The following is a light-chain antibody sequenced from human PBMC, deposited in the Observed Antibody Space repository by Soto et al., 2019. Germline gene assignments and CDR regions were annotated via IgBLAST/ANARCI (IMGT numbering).Light chain of an antibody. CDR3: LQDFNYPWS. CDR1: QGIRSD. J-gene: IGKJ1*01. V-gene: IGKV1-6*01. Sequence: AIPMTQSPSSLSASVGDRVTITCRASQGIRSDLDWYQQKPGKAPKLLIYGASNLQSGVPSRFSGSGSGAVFTLTISSLQPEDFATYYCLQDFNYPWSFGQGTKVEIK. CDR2: GAS.